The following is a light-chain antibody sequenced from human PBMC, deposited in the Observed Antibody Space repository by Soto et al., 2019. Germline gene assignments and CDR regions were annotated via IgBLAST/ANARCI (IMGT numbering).Light chain of an antibody. Sequence: IVMTQSPATLSLSPGERATLSCRASQSLGTNLGWYQQKPGQAPRLLIYGASTRATAIPARFSGSGSGTEFTLTIASLQSEDFPVYYCQHYADWPLTFGGGTKVEIK. CDR1: QSLGTN. J-gene: IGKJ4*01. CDR2: GAS. CDR3: QHYADWPLT. V-gene: IGKV3-15*01.